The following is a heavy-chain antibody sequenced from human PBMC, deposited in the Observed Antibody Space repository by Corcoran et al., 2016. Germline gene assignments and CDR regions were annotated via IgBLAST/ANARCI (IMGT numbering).Heavy chain of an antibody. CDR1: GFTFSNFW. V-gene: IGHV3-7*03. D-gene: IGHD3-10*01. CDR2: IGQDGSEK. Sequence: EVKLEESGGGFFQAGGSLRLSCAASGFTFSNFWMTWVRQLPGKGLEWVANIGQDGSEKYYVDSVKGRLPISRDNAKNSLSLQMNSMRAEDTAVYYCARPGGYASGRYYHDSWGQGTLVTVSS. J-gene: IGHJ4*02. CDR3: ARPGGYASGRYYHDS.